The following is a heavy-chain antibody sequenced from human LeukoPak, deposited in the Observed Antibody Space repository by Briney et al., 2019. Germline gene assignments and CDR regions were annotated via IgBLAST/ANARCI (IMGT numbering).Heavy chain of an antibody. CDR1: GFTFSSYG. D-gene: IGHD6-13*01. CDR2: IRYDGSNK. CDR3: AKIWGLGIAAAGTCVDY. Sequence: GGSLRLSCAASGFTFSSYGMHWVRQAPGKGLEWVAFIRYDGSNKYYADSVKGRFTISRDNSKNTLYLQMNSLRAEDTAVYYCAKIWGLGIAAAGTCVDYWGQGTLVTVSS. V-gene: IGHV3-30*02. J-gene: IGHJ4*02.